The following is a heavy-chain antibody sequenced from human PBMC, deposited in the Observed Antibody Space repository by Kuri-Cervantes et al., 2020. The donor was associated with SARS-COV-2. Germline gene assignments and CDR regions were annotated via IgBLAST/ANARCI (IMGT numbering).Heavy chain of an antibody. CDR1: GFTVSSNY. CDR2: IYSGGST. Sequence: GGSLRLSCAASGFTVSSNYMSWVRQAPGKGLEWVSVIYSGGSTYYADSVKGRFTISRDNSKNTLYLQMNGLRAEDTAVYYCARGRVYSYGFGYGMDVWGQGTTVTVSS. CDR3: ARGRVYSYGFGYGMDV. D-gene: IGHD5-18*01. V-gene: IGHV3-53*01. J-gene: IGHJ6*02.